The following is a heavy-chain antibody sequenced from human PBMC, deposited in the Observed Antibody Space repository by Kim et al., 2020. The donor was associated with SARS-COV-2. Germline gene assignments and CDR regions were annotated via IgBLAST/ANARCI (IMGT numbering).Heavy chain of an antibody. Sequence: GGSLRLSCAASGFTFSSYAMSWVRQAPGKGLEWVSAISFSGGSTYYADSVKGRFTISRDNSKNTLYLQMNSLRAEDTAVYYCAKDLGGGYNSDAFDIWGQGTMVTVSS. D-gene: IGHD5-12*01. CDR3: AKDLGGGYNSDAFDI. CDR1: GFTFSSYA. V-gene: IGHV3-23*01. CDR2: ISFSGGST. J-gene: IGHJ3*02.